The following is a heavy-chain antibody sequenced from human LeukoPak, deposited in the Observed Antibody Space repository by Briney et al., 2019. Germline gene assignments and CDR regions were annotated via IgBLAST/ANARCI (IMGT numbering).Heavy chain of an antibody. CDR3: ARGLASRRVADAFDI. CDR1: GYTFTSYG. V-gene: IGHV1-18*01. J-gene: IGHJ3*02. Sequence: ASVKVSCKASGYTFTSYGISWVRQAPGQGLEWVGWISAYNGNTNYAQKLQGRVTMTTDTSTSTAYMELRSLRSDDTAVYYCARGLASRRVADAFDIWGQGTMVTVSS. CDR2: ISAYNGNT. D-gene: IGHD2-15*01.